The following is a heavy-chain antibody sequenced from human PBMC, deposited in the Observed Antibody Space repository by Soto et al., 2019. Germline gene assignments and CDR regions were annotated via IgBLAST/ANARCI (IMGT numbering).Heavy chain of an antibody. V-gene: IGHV1-2*02. CDR3: ARVTLKAGNWFDP. CDR1: GYTFTDYF. CDR2: INPKSRGT. J-gene: IGHJ5*02. Sequence: QVQLVQSGAEVKKPGASVKVSCQASGYTFTDYFIHWVRQAPGQAFEWMGWINPKSRGTNYAQKFQGRVTMTRDTSNRTAYMELRGLRSDDTAVYYCARVTLKAGNWFDPWGQGTLVTVSS.